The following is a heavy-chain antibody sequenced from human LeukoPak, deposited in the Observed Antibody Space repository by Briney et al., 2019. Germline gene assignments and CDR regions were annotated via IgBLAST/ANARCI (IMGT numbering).Heavy chain of an antibody. J-gene: IGHJ6*03. CDR2: INSDGSST. CDR3: ARAQYYYYMDV. V-gene: IGHV3-74*01. Sequence: GGSLRLSCAASGFTFSSYWMHWVRQAPGKGLVWVSRINSDGSSTSYADSVKGRFTISRDNAKNTLYLQMNSLRAEDTAVYYCARAQYYYYMDVWGKGTTVTVSS. CDR1: GFTFSSYW.